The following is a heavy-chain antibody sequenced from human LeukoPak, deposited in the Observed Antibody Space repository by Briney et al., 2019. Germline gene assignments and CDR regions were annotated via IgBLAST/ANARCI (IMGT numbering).Heavy chain of an antibody. CDR1: GYTFTGYY. J-gene: IGHJ4*02. Sequence: GSVKVSCKASGYTFTGYYMHWVRQAPGQGLEWMGWINPNSGGTNYAQKFQGRVTMTRDTSISTAYMELSRLRSDDTAVYYCARVARIAAASFYYWGQGTLVTVSS. CDR3: ARVARIAAASFYY. CDR2: INPNSGGT. V-gene: IGHV1-2*02. D-gene: IGHD6-13*01.